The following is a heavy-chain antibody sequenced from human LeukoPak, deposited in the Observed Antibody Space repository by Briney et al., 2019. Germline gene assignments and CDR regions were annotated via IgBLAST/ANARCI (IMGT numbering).Heavy chain of an antibody. CDR3: ARDSPDGSGSYYSGYFDY. J-gene: IGHJ4*02. V-gene: IGHV1-46*01. D-gene: IGHD3-10*01. CDR2: INPSGGST. Sequence: ASVKVSCKASGYTFTSYYMHWVRQAPGQGLEWMGIINPSGGSTSYAQKFQGRVTMTRDTSTSTVYMELSSLRSEDTAVYYCARDSPDGSGSYYSGYFDYWGQGTLVTVSS. CDR1: GYTFTSYY.